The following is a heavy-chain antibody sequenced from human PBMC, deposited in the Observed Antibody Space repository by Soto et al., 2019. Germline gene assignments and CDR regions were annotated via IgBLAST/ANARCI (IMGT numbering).Heavy chain of an antibody. J-gene: IGHJ6*02. CDR3: AKDDPGDCYSYYGLDV. CDR1: GFTISSYT. Sequence: PGGSLRLSCAASGFTISSYTMTWVRQASGKGLEWVSAIPGSGTNTYYADSVKGRFTISTDTSTNTLYLQMSSLRAEDTAIYYCAKDDPGDCYSYYGLDVWGQGTTVTVSS. V-gene: IGHV3-23*01. D-gene: IGHD2-21*02. CDR2: IPGSGTNT.